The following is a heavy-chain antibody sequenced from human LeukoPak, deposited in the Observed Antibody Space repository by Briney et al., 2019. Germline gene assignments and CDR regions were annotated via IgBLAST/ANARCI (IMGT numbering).Heavy chain of an antibody. CDR3: ASRSGWSHY. J-gene: IGHJ4*02. D-gene: IGHD6-19*01. CDR2: IYYSGST. CDR1: GGSISSSSYY. Sequence: SETLSLTCTVSGGSISSSSYYWSWIRQPPGKGLEWIGSIYYSGSTYYNPSLKSRVTISVDTSKNQFSLKLSSVTAADTAVYYCASRSGWSHYWGQGTLVTVSS. V-gene: IGHV4-39*01.